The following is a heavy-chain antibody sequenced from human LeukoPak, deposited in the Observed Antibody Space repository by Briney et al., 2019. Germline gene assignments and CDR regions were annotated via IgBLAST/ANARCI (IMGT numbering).Heavy chain of an antibody. J-gene: IGHJ5*02. CDR1: GGSISSHY. CDR3: ARLSGSYSVVFDP. CDR2: ISYSGST. D-gene: IGHD1-26*01. Sequence: SETLSLTCTVSGGSISSHYWSWIRQPTGKGLEWIGYISYSGSTNYNPSLKSRVTISVDTSKNQFSLKLSSVTAADTAVYYCARLSGSYSVVFDPWGQGTLVTVSS. V-gene: IGHV4-59*11.